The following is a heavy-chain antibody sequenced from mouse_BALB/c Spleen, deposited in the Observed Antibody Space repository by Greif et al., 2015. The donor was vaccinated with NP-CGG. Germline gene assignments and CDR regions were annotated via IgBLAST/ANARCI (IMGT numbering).Heavy chain of an antibody. CDR3: ARGGDYGSSLDY. V-gene: IGHV1S137*01. CDR2: ISTYYGDA. Sequence: QVQLQQSGAELVRPGVSVKISCKGSGYTFTDYAMHWVKQSHAKSLEWIGVISTYYGDASYNQKFKGKATMTVDKSSSTAYMELARLTSEDSAIYYCARGGDYGSSLDYWGQGTTLTVSS. J-gene: IGHJ2*01. CDR1: GYTFTDYA. D-gene: IGHD1-1*01.